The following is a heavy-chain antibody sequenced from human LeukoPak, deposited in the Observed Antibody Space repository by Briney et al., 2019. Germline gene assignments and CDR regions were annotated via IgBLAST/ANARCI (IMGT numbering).Heavy chain of an antibody. Sequence: ASMKVSCKASGYTFSRYGITWVRQAPGQGLEWMGWITAYDGNTNFAQNFQARVTMTTDTSTNTAYMELRSLRSDDTAVYYCASIPGEGTAAATGYWGQGTLVTVSS. CDR3: ASIPGEGTAAATGY. CDR1: GYTFSRYG. D-gene: IGHD2-2*01. J-gene: IGHJ4*02. CDR2: ITAYDGNT. V-gene: IGHV1-18*01.